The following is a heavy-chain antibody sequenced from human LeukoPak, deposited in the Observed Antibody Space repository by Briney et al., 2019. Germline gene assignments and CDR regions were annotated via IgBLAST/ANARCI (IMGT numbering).Heavy chain of an antibody. CDR1: GLTFSSYA. D-gene: IGHD1-26*01. Sequence: GGSLRLSCAASGLTFSSYAMSWVRQAPGKGLEWVSAISGSGGSAYYADSVKGRFTISRDNSKNTLYLQMNSLRAEDTAVYYCAKFQWELLTFDYWGQGTLVTVSS. CDR2: ISGSGGSA. CDR3: AKFQWELLTFDY. J-gene: IGHJ4*02. V-gene: IGHV3-23*01.